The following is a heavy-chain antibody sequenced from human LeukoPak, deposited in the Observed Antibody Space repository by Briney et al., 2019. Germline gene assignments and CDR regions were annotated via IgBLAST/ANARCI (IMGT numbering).Heavy chain of an antibody. J-gene: IGHJ4*02. CDR1: GFTFSSYG. D-gene: IGHD3-16*02. Sequence: GGSLRLSCAASGFTFSSYGMSWVRQAPGKGLEWVSAISGSGGSTYYADSVKGRFTISRDNSKNTLYLQMNSLRAEDTAVYYCAKVYDYVWGSYRSPVDYWGQGTLVTVSS. V-gene: IGHV3-23*01. CDR2: ISGSGGST. CDR3: AKVYDYVWGSYRSPVDY.